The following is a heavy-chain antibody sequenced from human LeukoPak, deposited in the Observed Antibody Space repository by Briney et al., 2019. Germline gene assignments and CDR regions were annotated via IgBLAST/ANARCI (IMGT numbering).Heavy chain of an antibody. J-gene: IGHJ6*02. Sequence: GGSLRLSCAASGLTFSSYGIHWFRQPPGKGLEGVAVISYEGSNKYYADSVKGRFTISRDNSKNTLYLQMNSLRAEDTAVYYCAKDWSSSWLAAIGYYYYGMDVWGQGTTVTVSS. CDR1: GLTFSSYG. D-gene: IGHD6-13*01. CDR3: AKDWSSSWLAAIGYYYYGMDV. CDR2: ISYEGSNK. V-gene: IGHV3-30*18.